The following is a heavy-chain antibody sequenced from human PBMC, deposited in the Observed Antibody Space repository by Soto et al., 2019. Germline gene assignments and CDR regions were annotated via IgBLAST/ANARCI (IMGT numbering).Heavy chain of an antibody. Sequence: GGSLRLSCAASGFTFSSYSMNWVRQAPGKGLEWVSYISSSSTIYYADSVKGRFTISRDKAKNSLYLQMNSLRDEDTAVYYCARDRRYSAHTPMDVWGQGTTVTVSS. CDR2: ISSSSTI. J-gene: IGHJ6*02. CDR3: ARDRRYSAHTPMDV. CDR1: GFTFSSYS. D-gene: IGHD5-18*01. V-gene: IGHV3-48*02.